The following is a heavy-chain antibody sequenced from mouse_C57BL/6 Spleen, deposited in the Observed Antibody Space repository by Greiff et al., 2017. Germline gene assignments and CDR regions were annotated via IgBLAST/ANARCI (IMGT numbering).Heavy chain of an antibody. Sequence: VQLQQPGAELVKPGASVKLSCKASGYTFTSYWMHWVKQRPGQGLEWIGMIHPNSGSTNYNEKFKSKATLTVDKSSSTAYMQLSSLTSEDSAVYYCARWVNWDSSYYFDYWGQGTTLTVSS. J-gene: IGHJ2*01. V-gene: IGHV1-64*01. CDR2: IHPNSGST. D-gene: IGHD4-1*01. CDR1: GYTFTSYW. CDR3: ARWVNWDSSYYFDY.